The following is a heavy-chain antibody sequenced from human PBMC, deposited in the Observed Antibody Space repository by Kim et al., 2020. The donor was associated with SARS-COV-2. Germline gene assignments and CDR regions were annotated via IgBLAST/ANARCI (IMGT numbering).Heavy chain of an antibody. CDR3: ARGWTGTTSLIDY. CDR1: GGTFSSYA. J-gene: IGHJ4*02. D-gene: IGHD1-7*01. Sequence: SVKVSCKASGGTFSSYAISWVRQAPGQGLEWMGRIIPILGIANYAQKFQGRVTITADKSTSTAYMELSSLRSEDTAVYYCARGWTGTTSLIDYWGQGTLVTVSS. CDR2: IIPILGIA. V-gene: IGHV1-69*04.